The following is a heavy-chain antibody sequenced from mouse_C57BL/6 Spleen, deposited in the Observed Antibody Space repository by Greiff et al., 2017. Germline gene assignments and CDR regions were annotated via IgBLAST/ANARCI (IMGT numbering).Heavy chain of an antibody. Sequence: QVQLQESGPELVKPGASVKISCKASGYAFSSYWMNWVKQRPGKGLEWIGRIYPGDGDTNYNGKFKGKATLTADKSSSTAYMQLSSLTSEDSAVYYCAREIYDGYGYALGYWGQGTSVTVSS. D-gene: IGHD2-2*01. CDR2: IYPGDGDT. CDR1: GYAFSSYW. J-gene: IGHJ4*01. V-gene: IGHV1-82*01. CDR3: AREIYDGYGYALGY.